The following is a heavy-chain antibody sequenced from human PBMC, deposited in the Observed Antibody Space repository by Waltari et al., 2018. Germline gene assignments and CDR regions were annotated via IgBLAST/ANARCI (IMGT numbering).Heavy chain of an antibody. J-gene: IGHJ4*02. CDR3: ARWEDTAMVYGY. D-gene: IGHD5-18*01. CDR2: IIPIFGTA. V-gene: IGHV1-69*01. Sequence: QAHGQGLEWMGGIIPIFGTANYAQKFQGRVTIIADESSSTAYMELSSLRSEDTAVYYCARWEDTAMVYGYWGQGTLVTVSS.